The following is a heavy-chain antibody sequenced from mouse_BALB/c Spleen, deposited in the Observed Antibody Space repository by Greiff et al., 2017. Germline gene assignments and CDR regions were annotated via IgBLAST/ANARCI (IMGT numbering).Heavy chain of an antibody. J-gene: IGHJ3*01. Sequence: QVQLKQSGAELMKPGASVKISCKATGYTFSSYWIEWVKQRPGHGLELIGEILPGSGSTNYNEKFKGKATFTADTSSNTAYMQLSSLTSEDSAVYYCARSSGSGGAWFAYWGQGTLVTVSA. CDR2: ILPGSGST. D-gene: IGHD3-1*01. CDR1: GYTFSSYW. V-gene: IGHV1-9*01. CDR3: ARSSGSGGAWFAY.